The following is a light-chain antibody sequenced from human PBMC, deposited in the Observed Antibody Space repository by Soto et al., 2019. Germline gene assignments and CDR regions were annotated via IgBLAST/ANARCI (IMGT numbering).Light chain of an antibody. J-gene: IGLJ2*01. CDR1: SSDVGGYNY. CDR3: SSYTSSNTLI. V-gene: IGLV2-14*01. CDR2: EVT. Sequence: QSALTQPASVSGSPGQSITISCTGTSSDVGGYNYVSWYQQYPGKAPKVMIYEVTNRPSGASNRFSGYKSGNTASLTISGLQAEDDADYYCSSYTSSNTLIFGGGTKLTVL.